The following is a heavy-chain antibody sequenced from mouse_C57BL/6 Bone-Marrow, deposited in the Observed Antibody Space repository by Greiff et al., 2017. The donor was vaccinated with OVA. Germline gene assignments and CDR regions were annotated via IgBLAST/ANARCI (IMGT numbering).Heavy chain of an antibody. CDR2: SRNKANDYTT. V-gene: IGHV7-1*01. D-gene: IGHD4-1*01. J-gene: IGHJ1*03. CDR3: ARDNWDWYFDV. Sequence: EVMLVESGGGLVQSGRSLRLSCATSGFTFSDFYMEWVRQAPGKGLEWIAASRNKANDYTTEYSASVKGRFIVSRDTSQSILYLQMNALRAEDTAIDYGARDNWDWYFDVWGTGTTVTVSS. CDR1: GFTFSDFY.